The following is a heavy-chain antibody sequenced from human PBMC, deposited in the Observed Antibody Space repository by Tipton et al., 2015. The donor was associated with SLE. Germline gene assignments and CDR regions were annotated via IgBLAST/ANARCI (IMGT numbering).Heavy chain of an antibody. CDR1: GGSISSSSYY. CDR3: ASGVIAATSDY. Sequence: TLSLTCTVSGGSISSSSYYWGWIRQPPGKGLEWIGYIYFTGSTNYNPSLKSRVTISVDMSKNQFSLKLTSVTAADTAVYYCASGVIAATSDYWGQGTLVTVSS. J-gene: IGHJ4*02. CDR2: IYFTGST. V-gene: IGHV4-61*05. D-gene: IGHD2-15*01.